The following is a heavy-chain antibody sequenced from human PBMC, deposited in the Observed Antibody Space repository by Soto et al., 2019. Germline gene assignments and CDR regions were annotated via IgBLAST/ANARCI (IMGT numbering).Heavy chain of an antibody. D-gene: IGHD3-16*01. CDR3: TRGADGFDY. Sequence: EVQLVESGGDLVQPGGSLRLSCAASGFTFSSYDFHWFRQATGKGLEWVSGIGTAGDTYYAGSVKGRFIMSRENAKNSLYLQMNSLRAGDTAVYYCTRGADGFDYWGQGTLVTVSS. J-gene: IGHJ4*02. CDR1: GFTFSSYD. CDR2: IGTAGDT. V-gene: IGHV3-13*01.